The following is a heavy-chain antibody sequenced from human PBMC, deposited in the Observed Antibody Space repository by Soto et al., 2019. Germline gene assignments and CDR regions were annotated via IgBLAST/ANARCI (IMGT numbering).Heavy chain of an antibody. CDR3: ATAFPERSSWARDDAFDI. CDR1: GYTFTGYY. V-gene: IGHV1-2*02. Sequence: ASVKVSCKASGYTFTGYYMHWVRQAPGQGLEWMGWINPNSGGTNYAQKFQGRVTMTRDTSISTAYMELSRLRSDDTAVYYCATAFPERSSWARDDAFDIWGQGTLVTVSS. D-gene: IGHD6-13*01. CDR2: INPNSGGT. J-gene: IGHJ3*02.